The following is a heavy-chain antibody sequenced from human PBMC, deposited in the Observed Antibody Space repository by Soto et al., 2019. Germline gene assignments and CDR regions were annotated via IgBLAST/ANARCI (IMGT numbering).Heavy chain of an antibody. D-gene: IGHD6-19*01. CDR1: GLTFSSYW. J-gene: IGHJ4*02. CDR3: ARAPYSSGWWGLAY. V-gene: IGHV3-74*01. Sequence: EVQLVESGGGLVQPGGSLRLSCAASGLTFSSYWMHWVRQAPGKGLVWVSRISTGGTVTTYADSVKGRFPISRDNAKTTLYLQLNSLRTEDTAVYYCARAPYSSGWWGLAYWGQGTRVTASS. CDR2: ISTGGTVT.